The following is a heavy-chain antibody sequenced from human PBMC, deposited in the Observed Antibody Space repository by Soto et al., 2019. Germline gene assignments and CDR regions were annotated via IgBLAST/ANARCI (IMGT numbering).Heavy chain of an antibody. J-gene: IGHJ5*02. CDR2: IYYSGST. CDR3: ARDNGLLWFGELPRWFDP. V-gene: IGHV4-59*08. D-gene: IGHD3-10*01. Sequence: SETLSLTCTVSGGSISSYYWSWIRQPPGKGLEWIGYIYYSGSTNYNPSLKSRVTISVDTSKNQFSLKLSSVTAADTAVYYCARDNGLLWFGELPRWFDPWGQGTLVTVSS. CDR1: GGSISSYY.